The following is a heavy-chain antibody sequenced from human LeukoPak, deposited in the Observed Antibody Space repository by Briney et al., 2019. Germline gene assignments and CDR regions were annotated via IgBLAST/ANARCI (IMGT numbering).Heavy chain of an antibody. J-gene: IGHJ4*02. Sequence: SETLSLTCTVSGGSISSYYWSWIRQPPGKGLEWLGYIYYSGSTNYNPSLKSRVTISVDTSKNQFSLKLSSVTAADTAVYYCARAALLGDWFDYWGQGTLVTVSS. D-gene: IGHD2-21*02. CDR1: GGSISSYY. CDR3: ARAALLGDWFDY. CDR2: IYYSGST. V-gene: IGHV4-59*01.